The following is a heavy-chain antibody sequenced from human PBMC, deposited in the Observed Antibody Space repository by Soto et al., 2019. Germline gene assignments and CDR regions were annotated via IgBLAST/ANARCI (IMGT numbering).Heavy chain of an antibody. J-gene: IGHJ5*02. D-gene: IGHD2-8*01. CDR3: ARDSGANGVRNWFDP. V-gene: IGHV1-69*01. CDR2: IIPIFGTA. Sequence: QVQLVQSGAEVKKPGSSVKVSCKASGGTFSSYAISWVRQAPGQGLEWMGGIIPIFGTANYAQKFQGRVTMTADESTSTDYMELSSLRSEDTAVYYCARDSGANGVRNWFDPWGQGPLVTVSS. CDR1: GGTFSSYA.